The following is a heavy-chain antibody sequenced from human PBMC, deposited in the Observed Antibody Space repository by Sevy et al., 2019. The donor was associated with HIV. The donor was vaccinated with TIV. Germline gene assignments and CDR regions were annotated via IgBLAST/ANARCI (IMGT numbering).Heavy chain of an antibody. CDR3: AKDSILVAGHFDY. CDR1: GFTFSSYA. V-gene: IGHV3-23*01. Sequence: GGSLRLSCAASGFTFSSYAMSWVRQAPGKGLEWVSSFTGSGTNTFYADFVKGRFTISRDNSKNTLYLQMNSLRAEDTAVYYCAKDSILVAGHFDYWGQGTLVTVSS. J-gene: IGHJ4*02. CDR2: FTGSGTNT. D-gene: IGHD6-19*01.